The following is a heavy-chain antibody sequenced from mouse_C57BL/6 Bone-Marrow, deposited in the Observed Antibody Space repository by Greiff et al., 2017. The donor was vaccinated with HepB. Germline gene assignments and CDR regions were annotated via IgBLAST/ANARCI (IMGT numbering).Heavy chain of an antibody. Sequence: QVQLQQSGAELVRPGTSVKVSCKASGYAFTNYLIEWVKQRPGQGLEWIGVINPGSGGTNYNEKFKGKATLTADKSSSTAYMQLSSLTSEDSEVYFCSRGNYGNSYRYFDVWGTGTTVTVSS. CDR2: INPGSGGT. CDR3: SRGNYGNSYRYFDV. D-gene: IGHD1-1*01. V-gene: IGHV1-54*01. J-gene: IGHJ1*03. CDR1: GYAFTNYL.